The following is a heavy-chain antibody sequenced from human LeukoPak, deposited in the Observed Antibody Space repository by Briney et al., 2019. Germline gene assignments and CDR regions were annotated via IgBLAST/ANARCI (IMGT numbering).Heavy chain of an antibody. V-gene: IGHV3-21*01. Sequence: PGGSLRLSCAASGFTFSSYSMNWVRQAPGKGLEWVSSISSSSSYIYYADSVKGRFTISRDNAKNSLYLQMNSLRAEDTAVYYCATKKRLVELEPEDPFDYWGQGTLVTVSS. D-gene: IGHD1-1*01. CDR2: ISSSSSYI. J-gene: IGHJ4*02. CDR1: GFTFSSYS. CDR3: ATKKRLVELEPEDPFDY.